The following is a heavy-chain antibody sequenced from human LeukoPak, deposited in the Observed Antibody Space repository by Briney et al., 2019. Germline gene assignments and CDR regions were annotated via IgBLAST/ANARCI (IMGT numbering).Heavy chain of an antibody. CDR1: GFTFSSYA. J-gene: IGHJ5*02. Sequence: GRSLRLSCAASGFTFSSYAMHWVRQAPGKELEWVAVISYDGSNKYYADSVKGRFTISRDNSKNTLYLQMNSLRAEDTAVYYCARDQVAAGYVDWFDPWGQGTLVTVSS. D-gene: IGHD2-15*01. V-gene: IGHV3-30-3*01. CDR2: ISYDGSNK. CDR3: ARDQVAAGYVDWFDP.